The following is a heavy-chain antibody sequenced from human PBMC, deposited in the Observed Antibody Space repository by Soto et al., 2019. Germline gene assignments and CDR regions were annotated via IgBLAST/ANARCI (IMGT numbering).Heavy chain of an antibody. J-gene: IGHJ3*02. CDR1: GFTFSSYA. CDR3: ARVAVAVTDSLGAFDI. CDR2: ISYDGSNK. Sequence: GGSLRLSCAASGFTFSSYAMHWVRQAPGKGLEWVAVISYDGSNKYYADSVKGRFTISRDNSKNTLYLQMNSLRAEDTAVYYCARVAVAVTDSLGAFDIWGQGTMVTVSS. D-gene: IGHD6-19*01. V-gene: IGHV3-30-3*01.